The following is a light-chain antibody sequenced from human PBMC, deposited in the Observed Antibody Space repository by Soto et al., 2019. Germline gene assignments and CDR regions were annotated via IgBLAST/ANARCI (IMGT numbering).Light chain of an antibody. J-gene: IGKJ1*01. CDR2: EGS. CDR1: QSIGIH. V-gene: IGKV3-15*01. CDR3: QQYNDWSRT. Sequence: ELVMTQSPATLSVSPGERATLSWRASQSIGIHLAWYQQKPGQAPSLLIYEGSTRATGVPARFSGSGSGTDFTLTISSLQSADFAVYSCQQYNDWSRTFGQGTKVDIK.